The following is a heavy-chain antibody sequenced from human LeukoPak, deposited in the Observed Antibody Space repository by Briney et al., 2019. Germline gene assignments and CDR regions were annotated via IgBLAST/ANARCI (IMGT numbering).Heavy chain of an antibody. Sequence: GGSLRLSCKASGFSFSNYYMNWVRQAPGKGLEWVSVIYTGGSTYYADSVKGRFTISRDYSGNTVYLQMNSLRVEDTAVYYCARGLGTNYWGQGTLVTVSS. CDR3: ARGLGTNY. J-gene: IGHJ4*02. V-gene: IGHV3-66*01. CDR2: IYTGGST. CDR1: GFSFSNYY. D-gene: IGHD3-16*01.